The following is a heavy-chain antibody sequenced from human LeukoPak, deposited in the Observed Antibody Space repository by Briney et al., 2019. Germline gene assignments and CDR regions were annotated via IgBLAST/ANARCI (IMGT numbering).Heavy chain of an antibody. Sequence: SETLPLTCTVSGGSISSYYWSWIRQPPGKGLEWIGYIYYSGSTNYNPSLKSRVTISVDTSKNQFSLKLSSVTAADTAVYYCARRAPYSYEWSTLDYWGQGTLVTVSS. V-gene: IGHV4-59*08. CDR2: IYYSGST. J-gene: IGHJ4*02. CDR3: ARRAPYSYEWSTLDY. CDR1: GGSISSYY. D-gene: IGHD5-18*01.